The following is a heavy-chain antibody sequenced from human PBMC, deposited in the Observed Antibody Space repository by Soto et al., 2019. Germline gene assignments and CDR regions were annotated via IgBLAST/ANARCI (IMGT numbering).Heavy chain of an antibody. J-gene: IGHJ6*02. CDR1: GGTFSSYA. CDR2: IIPIFGTA. V-gene: IGHV1-69*01. D-gene: IGHD5-12*01. CDR3: AVGGRDGYIWYYYGMDV. Sequence: QVQLVQSGAEVKKPGSSVKVSCKASGGTFSSYAISWVRQAPGQGLEWMGGIIPIFGTANYAQKFQGRVTITADESTSTAYMELSSLRSEDTAVYYCAVGGRDGYIWYYYGMDVWGQWTTVTVSS.